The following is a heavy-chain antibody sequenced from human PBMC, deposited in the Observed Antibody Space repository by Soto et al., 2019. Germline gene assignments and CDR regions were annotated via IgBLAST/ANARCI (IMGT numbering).Heavy chain of an antibody. CDR3: TRRTSGYFGY. D-gene: IGHD2-15*01. J-gene: IGHJ4*02. CDR1: GFTFSDYT. Sequence: EVQLLASGGGLVQPGGSLTLSCAASGFTFSDYTMSWVRQAPGKVLESISVILSDYNTYYAGSVRGRFTISRDNSKNTLYLEMNSLRAEDTAVYYCTRRTSGYFGYGGKGALVTVSS. V-gene: IGHV3-23*03. CDR2: ILSDYNT.